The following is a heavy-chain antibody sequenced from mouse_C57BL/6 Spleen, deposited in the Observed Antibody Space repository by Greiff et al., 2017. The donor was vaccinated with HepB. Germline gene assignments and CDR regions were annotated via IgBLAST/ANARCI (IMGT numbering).Heavy chain of an antibody. V-gene: IGHV1-64*01. Sequence: VQLQQPGAELVKPGASVKLSCKASGYTFTSYWMHWVKQRPGQGLEWIGMIHPNSGSTNYNEKFKSKATLTVDKSSSTAYMQLSSLTSEDSAVYYCARGDHYYGSSFFYAMDYWGQGTSVTVSS. CDR3: ARGDHYYGSSFFYAMDY. CDR2: IHPNSGST. D-gene: IGHD1-1*01. J-gene: IGHJ4*01. CDR1: GYTFTSYW.